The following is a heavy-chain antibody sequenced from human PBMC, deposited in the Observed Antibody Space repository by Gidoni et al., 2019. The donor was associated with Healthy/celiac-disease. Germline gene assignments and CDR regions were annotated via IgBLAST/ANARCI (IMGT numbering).Heavy chain of an antibody. CDR1: GSFRGYY. D-gene: IGHD2-15*01. Sequence: GSFRGYYWSWIRQPPGKGLEWIGEINHSGSTNYNPSLKSRVTISVDTSKNQFSLKLSSVTAADTAVYYCARARVVAANRMSWFDPWGQGTLVTVSS. CDR3: ARARVVAANRMSWFDP. J-gene: IGHJ5*02. CDR2: INHSGST. V-gene: IGHV4-34*01.